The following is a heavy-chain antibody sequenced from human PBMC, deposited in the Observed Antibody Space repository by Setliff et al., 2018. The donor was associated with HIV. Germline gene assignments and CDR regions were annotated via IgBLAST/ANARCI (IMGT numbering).Heavy chain of an antibody. D-gene: IGHD1-26*01. CDR1: GGSINSYY. J-gene: IGHJ6*03. CDR3: ARGVNSGTYWGYYYYMDV. V-gene: IGHV4-4*08. Sequence: PSETLSLTCSVSGGSINSYYWNWVRQPPGKGLEWIAYKHTSGSTNYNPSFKSRVIISVDTSKNQFSLRLSSVTAADTAIYYCARGVNSGTYWGYYYYMDVWGKGTTVTVSS. CDR2: KHTSGST.